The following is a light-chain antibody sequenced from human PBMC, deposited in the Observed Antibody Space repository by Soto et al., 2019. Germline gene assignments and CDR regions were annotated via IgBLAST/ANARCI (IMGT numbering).Light chain of an antibody. Sequence: QAVGTQQPSVSGAPGQRVTISCTGSSSNIGAGYDVHWYQQLPGTAPKLLIYGNSNRPSGVPDRFSGSKSGTSASLAITGLQAEDEADYYCQSYDSSLSLYVVFGGGTKLTVL. V-gene: IGLV1-40*01. J-gene: IGLJ2*01. CDR2: GNS. CDR3: QSYDSSLSLYVV. CDR1: SSNIGAGYD.